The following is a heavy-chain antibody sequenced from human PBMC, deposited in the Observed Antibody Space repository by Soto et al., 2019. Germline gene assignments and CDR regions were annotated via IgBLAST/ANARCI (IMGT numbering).Heavy chain of an antibody. CDR3: ARNYDFWSGSLGYFDL. Sequence: EVQLVESGGGLVQPGGSLRLSCAASGFTFSSYSMNWVRQAPGKGLEWVSYISSSSSTIYYADSVKGRFTISRDNAKNSLYLQMNSLRDEDTAVYYCARNYDFWSGSLGYFDLWGRGTLVTGSS. V-gene: IGHV3-48*02. J-gene: IGHJ2*01. CDR1: GFTFSSYS. CDR2: ISSSSSTI. D-gene: IGHD3-3*01.